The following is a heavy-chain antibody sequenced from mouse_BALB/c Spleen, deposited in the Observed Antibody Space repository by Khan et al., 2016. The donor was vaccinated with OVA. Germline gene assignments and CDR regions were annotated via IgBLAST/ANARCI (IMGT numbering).Heavy chain of an antibody. V-gene: IGHV1-20*02. J-gene: IGHJ2*01. CDR1: GYSFTGYF. Sequence: VRLQQSGPELVKPGASVKISCKASGYSFTGYFMNWVMQSHGKSLEWIGRINPHIGETLYNQKFKGKATLTVDESSSTAHMELRSLASEDSAVYYCARIYRSDFDYWGRGTTLTVSS. D-gene: IGHD1-1*01. CDR3: ARIYRSDFDY. CDR2: INPHIGET.